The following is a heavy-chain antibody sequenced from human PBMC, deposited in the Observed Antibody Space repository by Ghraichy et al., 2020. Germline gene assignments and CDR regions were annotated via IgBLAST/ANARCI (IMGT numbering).Heavy chain of an antibody. D-gene: IGHD1-20*01. J-gene: IGHJ4*02. CDR2: LHHSGST. Sequence: SETLSLTCTVSGGSISSYFWSWIRQPPGKGLEWIGDLHHSGSTNYNPSLKSRVTISIDTTKNQFSLKLRALTAADTAVYYCARPGITGTTSPFDYWGQGTLVTGSS. CDR3: ARPGITGTTSPFDY. V-gene: IGHV4-59*08. CDR1: GGSISSYF.